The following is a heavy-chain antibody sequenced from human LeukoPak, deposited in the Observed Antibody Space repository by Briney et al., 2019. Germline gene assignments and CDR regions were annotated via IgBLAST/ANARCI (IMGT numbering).Heavy chain of an antibody. D-gene: IGHD3-10*01. CDR2: INGNGGDK. CDR3: ARSGSGELL. V-gene: IGHV3-7*01. Sequence: GGSLRLSCSASGFTLSSHWMTWVRQAPGKGLEWVANINGNGGDKSYVDSVKGRFAISRDNAHNSLFLQMNALRVEDTAVYYCARSGSGELLWGQGTLVTVPS. CDR1: GFTLSSHW. J-gene: IGHJ4*02.